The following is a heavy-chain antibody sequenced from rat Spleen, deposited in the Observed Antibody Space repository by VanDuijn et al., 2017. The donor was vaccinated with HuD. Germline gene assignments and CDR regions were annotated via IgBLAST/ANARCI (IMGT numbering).Heavy chain of an antibody. V-gene: IGHV2S30*01. CDR1: GFSLTGNN. CDR2: MRYDGDT. D-gene: IGHD5-1*01. Sequence: QVQLKESGPGLVQPSQTLSLTCTVSGFSLTGNNVHWVRQPPGKGLEWMGRMRYDGDTYYNSALKSRLSISRDTSKNQGFLKMNSLQTDDTAIYYCTREHNWGFDYWGQGVMVTVSS. J-gene: IGHJ2*01. CDR3: TREHNWGFDY.